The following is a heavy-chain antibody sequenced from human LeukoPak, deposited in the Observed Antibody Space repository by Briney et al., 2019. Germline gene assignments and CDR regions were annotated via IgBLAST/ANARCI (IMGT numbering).Heavy chain of an antibody. CDR3: TTDGTYCSVNTCDDY. V-gene: IGHV3-15*01. CDR2: IKSKTDGGTT. J-gene: IGHJ4*02. Sequence: GGSLRLSCAASGFTFSNAWMSWVRQAPGKGLEWVGRIKSKTDGGTTDYAAPAKGRFAISRDDSKNTLYLQMNSLKTEDTAVYYCTTDGTYCSVNTCDDYWGQGTLVTVSS. CDR1: GFTFSNAW. D-gene: IGHD2-15*01.